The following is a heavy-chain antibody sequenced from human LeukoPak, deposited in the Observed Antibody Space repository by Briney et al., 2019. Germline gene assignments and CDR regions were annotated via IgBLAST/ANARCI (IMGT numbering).Heavy chain of an antibody. Sequence: SETLSLTCTVYGGSLSSSSYYWGWLRQPAGKGLEWIGSIYYSGSTYNNPSLKSRVTISVHPAQHRFSLAVSYVTAEDTAVYYCARLKPPDIVVVPAAGGDDAFDIWGQGTMVTVSS. J-gene: IGHJ3*02. CDR3: ARLKPPDIVVVPAAGGDDAFDI. CDR1: GGSLSSSSYY. D-gene: IGHD2-2*01. V-gene: IGHV4-39*01. CDR2: IYYSGST.